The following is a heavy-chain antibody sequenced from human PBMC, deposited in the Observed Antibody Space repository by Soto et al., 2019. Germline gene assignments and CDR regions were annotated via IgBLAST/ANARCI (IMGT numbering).Heavy chain of an antibody. J-gene: IGHJ6*03. V-gene: IGHV3-33*01. CDR2: IWYDGSNK. CDR3: AREAVQQLGRFYYYYYDMEV. CDR1: GFTFSSYG. Sequence: PGGSLRLSCAASGFTFSSYGMHWVRQAPGKGLEWVAVIWYDGSNKYYADSVKGRFTISRDNSKNTLYLQMNSLRAEDTAVYYCAREAVQQLGRFYYYYYDMEVWGKGTTVNVAS. D-gene: IGHD6-6*01.